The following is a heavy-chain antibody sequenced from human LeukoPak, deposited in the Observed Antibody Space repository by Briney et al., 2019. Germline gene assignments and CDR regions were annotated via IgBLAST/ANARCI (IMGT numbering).Heavy chain of an antibody. CDR1: GGSFSGYY. V-gene: IGHV4-34*01. CDR2: INHSGST. CDR3: ARLHGKYQLAYYYGMDV. D-gene: IGHD2-2*01. Sequence: SETLSLTCAVYGGSFSGYYWSWIRQPPGKGLEWIGEINHSGSTNYNPSLKSRVTISVDTSKNQFSLKLSSVTAADTAVYYCARLHGKYQLAYYYGMDVWGQGTTVTVSS. J-gene: IGHJ6*02.